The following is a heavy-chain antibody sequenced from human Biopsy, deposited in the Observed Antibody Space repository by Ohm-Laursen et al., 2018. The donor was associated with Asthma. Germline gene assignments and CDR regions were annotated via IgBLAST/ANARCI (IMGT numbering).Heavy chain of an antibody. J-gene: IGHJ4*02. CDR1: GGSISSGAYY. CDR3: ARRGGVRRYFDY. CDR2: IYYIGST. D-gene: IGHD3-16*01. V-gene: IGHV4-30-4*02. Sequence: PSDTLSLTCIVSGGSISSGAYYWSWVRQPPGKGLEWIGYIYYIGSTYYNPSLKSRVAISLDTSKSQFSLKLSSVTAADTAVYFCARRGGVRRYFDYWGQGTLVTVSS.